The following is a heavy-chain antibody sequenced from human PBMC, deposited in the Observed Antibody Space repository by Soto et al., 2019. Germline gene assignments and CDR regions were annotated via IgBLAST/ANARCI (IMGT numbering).Heavy chain of an antibody. CDR1: GGTFSSYA. Sequence: QVQLVQSGAEVKKPGSSVKVSCKASGGTFSSYAISWVRQAPGQGLEWMGGIIPIFGTANYAQKFQGRVTITADKSTSTAYMELSSLRSEDTAVYYWARRAVVVVAAEYYYGMDVCGQGTTVTVSS. J-gene: IGHJ6*02. CDR2: IIPIFGTA. V-gene: IGHV1-69*06. CDR3: ARRAVVVVAAEYYYGMDV. D-gene: IGHD2-15*01.